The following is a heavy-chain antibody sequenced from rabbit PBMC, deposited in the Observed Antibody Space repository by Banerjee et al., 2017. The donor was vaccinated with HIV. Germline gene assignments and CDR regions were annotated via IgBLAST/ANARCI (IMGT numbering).Heavy chain of an antibody. J-gene: IGHJ4*01. Sequence: QEQLEESGGDLVKPGASLTLTCTASGFSFNSDYYMCWVRQAPGKGLEWIACIYAGNSVGTYYASWAKGRFTISKTSSTTVTLQMTSLTAADTATYFCARDPSVDDYGDSLYYFDLWGPGTLVTVS. V-gene: IGHV1S45*01. CDR3: ARDPSVDDYGDSLYYFDL. CDR1: GFSFNSDYY. D-gene: IGHD2-1*01. CDR2: IYAGNSVGT.